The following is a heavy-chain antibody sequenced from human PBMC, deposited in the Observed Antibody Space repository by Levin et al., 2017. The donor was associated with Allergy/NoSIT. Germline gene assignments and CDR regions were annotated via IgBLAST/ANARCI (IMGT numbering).Heavy chain of an antibody. Sequence: GGSLRLSCAASGFTFSSYSMNWVRQAPGKGLEWVSSISNSSSYIYYADSVKGRFTISRDNAKNSLYLQMNSLRAEDTAVYYCARGTTDILIAAAGAFDYWGQRTLVTVP. CDR1: GFTFSSYS. CDR3: ARGTTDILIAAAGAFDY. J-gene: IGHJ4*02. V-gene: IGHV3-21*01. CDR2: ISNSSSYI. D-gene: IGHD6-13*01.